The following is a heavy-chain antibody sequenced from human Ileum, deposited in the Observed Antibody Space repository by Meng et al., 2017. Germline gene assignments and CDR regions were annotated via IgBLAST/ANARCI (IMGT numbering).Heavy chain of an antibody. CDR1: GFTFPSFW. Sequence: GESLKISCAASGFTFPSFWMSWVRQAPGTGLEWVANIKPDGSEKYYVDSVKGRFTISRDNTKNSLYREMNSLRAEDTAVYYCARGASRGAGTTPYFYYGMDVWGQGTMVTVSS. J-gene: IGHJ6*02. CDR3: ARGASRGAGTTPYFYYGMDV. D-gene: IGHD1-7*01. V-gene: IGHV3-7*01. CDR2: IKPDGSEK.